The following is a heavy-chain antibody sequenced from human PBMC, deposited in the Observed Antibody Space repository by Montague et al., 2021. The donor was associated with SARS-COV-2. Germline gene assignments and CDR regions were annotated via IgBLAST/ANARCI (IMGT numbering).Heavy chain of an antibody. J-gene: IGHJ6*02. CDR1: GGSISSYY. Sequence: SETLSLTCTVSGGSISSYYWSWIRQPPGKGLEWIGYIYYSGSTNYNPSLKSRVTISVDTSKNQFSLKLSSVTAADTAVYSCARGAGRGSGYGKYYYYYYGMDVWGQGTPVTVSS. CDR3: ARGAGRGSGYGKYYYYYYGMDV. CDR2: IYYSGST. V-gene: IGHV4-59*01. D-gene: IGHD5-12*01.